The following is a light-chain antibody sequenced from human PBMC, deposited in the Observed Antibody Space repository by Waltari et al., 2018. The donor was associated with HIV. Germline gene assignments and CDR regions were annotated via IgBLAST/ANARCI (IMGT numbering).Light chain of an antibody. Sequence: QSALAQPASVSGSPGQSITISCTGPSSDVGGYNYVSWYQQYAGKAPKLMIYDVSNRPSGVSNRFSGSKSGNTASLTISGLQTEDEADYYCGSYTSSSTLVFGTGTKVTVL. V-gene: IGLV2-14*01. CDR1: SSDVGGYNY. CDR2: DVS. CDR3: GSYTSSSTLV. J-gene: IGLJ1*01.